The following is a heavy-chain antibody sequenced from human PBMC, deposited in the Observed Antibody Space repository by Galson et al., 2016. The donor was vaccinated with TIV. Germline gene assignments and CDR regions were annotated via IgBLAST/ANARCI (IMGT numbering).Heavy chain of an antibody. CDR2: IKEDGREE. V-gene: IGHV3-7*03. CDR1: GFTFSDYW. CDR3: AREKAVGPALLDF. D-gene: IGHD2-15*01. Sequence: SLRLSCAASGFTFSDYWMTWVRLTPGKGLEWVANIKEDGREEYYVDSVTGRFTVPRDNARNSLFLQMTSLRAEDTAIYYCAREKAVGPALLDFWGQGVPVTVSP. J-gene: IGHJ4*02.